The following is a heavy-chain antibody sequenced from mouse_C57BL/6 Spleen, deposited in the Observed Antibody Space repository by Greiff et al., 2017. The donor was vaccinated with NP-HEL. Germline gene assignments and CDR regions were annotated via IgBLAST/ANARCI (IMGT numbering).Heavy chain of an antibody. Sequence: VQLQQSGAELVKPGASVKLSCKASGYTFTSYWMQWVKQRPGQGLEWIGEIDPSDSYTNYNQKFKGKATLTVDTSSSTAYMQLSSLTSEDSAVYYCARSEYYGSSYWYFDVWGTGTTVTVSS. V-gene: IGHV1-50*01. J-gene: IGHJ1*03. CDR3: ARSEYYGSSYWYFDV. CDR2: IDPSDSYT. CDR1: GYTFTSYW. D-gene: IGHD1-1*01.